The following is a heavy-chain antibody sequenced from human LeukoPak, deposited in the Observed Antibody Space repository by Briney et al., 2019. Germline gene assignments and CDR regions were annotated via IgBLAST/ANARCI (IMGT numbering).Heavy chain of an antibody. D-gene: IGHD5-18*01. CDR2: IYTSGNT. Sequence: PPETLSLTCTVSGGSISSGSYYWSWIRQPAGKGLEWIGRIYTSGNTNYNPSLKSRVTISLDTSENQISLRLTSVTAADTAVYYCASVDTAMVLAHAFDIWGQGTMVTVSS. CDR1: GGSISSGSYY. CDR3: ASVDTAMVLAHAFDI. J-gene: IGHJ3*02. V-gene: IGHV4-61*02.